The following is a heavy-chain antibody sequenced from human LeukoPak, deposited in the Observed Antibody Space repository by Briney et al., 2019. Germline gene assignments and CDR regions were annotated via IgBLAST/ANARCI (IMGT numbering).Heavy chain of an antibody. CDR3: TQGAGWLIDY. Sequence: SETLSLTCTVPGVSFSNYFRGWIRQPPGRGLEWIGYVHNSGSTTYNPSLKSRGTIVSDTSRNQFSLRLSSVTAADTAVYYCTQGAGWLIDYWGQGILVTVSS. D-gene: IGHD3-16*01. J-gene: IGHJ4*02. V-gene: IGHV4-59*03. CDR1: GVSFSNYF. CDR2: VHNSGST.